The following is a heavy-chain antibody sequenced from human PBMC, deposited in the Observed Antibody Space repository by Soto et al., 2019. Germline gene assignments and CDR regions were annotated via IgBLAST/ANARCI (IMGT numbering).Heavy chain of an antibody. J-gene: IGHJ4*02. CDR1: GYDFTTYG. CDR2: ISAHNGNT. D-gene: IGHD1-1*01. CDR3: ARGRYGDY. Sequence: QVHLVQSGAEVKKPGASVKVSCKGSGYDFTTYGITWVRQAPGQGLEWMAWISAHNGNTDYAQKVQGRVTVTRDKSTSTAYMERRSLRSDDAAVYYCARGRYGDYGGQGALVTVSS. V-gene: IGHV1-18*01.